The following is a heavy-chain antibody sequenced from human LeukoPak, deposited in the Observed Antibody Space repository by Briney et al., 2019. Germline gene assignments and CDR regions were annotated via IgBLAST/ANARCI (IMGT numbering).Heavy chain of an antibody. Sequence: PSETLSLTCTVSGYSISSGYYWGRIRQPPGKGLEWIGSIYHSGSTYYNPSLKSRVTISVDTSKNQFSLKLSSVTAADTAVYYCASVGSSTYYMDVWGKGTTVTVSS. V-gene: IGHV4-38-2*02. CDR3: ASVGSSTYYMDV. CDR1: GYSISSGYY. J-gene: IGHJ6*03. CDR2: IYHSGST. D-gene: IGHD2-2*01.